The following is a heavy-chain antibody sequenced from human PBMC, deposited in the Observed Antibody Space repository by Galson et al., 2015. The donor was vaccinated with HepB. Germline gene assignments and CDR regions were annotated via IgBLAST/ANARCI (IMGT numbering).Heavy chain of an antibody. V-gene: IGHV1-2*02. CDR2: INPNSGGT. D-gene: IGHD3-10*01. CDR3: ARLLWFGELSDY. CDR1: GYTFTGYY. Sequence: SVKVSCKASGYTFTGYYMHWVRQAPGQGLEWMGWINPNSGGTNYAQKFQGRVTMTRDTSISTAYMELSRLRSDDTAVYYCARLLWFGELSDYWGQGTLVTVSS. J-gene: IGHJ4*02.